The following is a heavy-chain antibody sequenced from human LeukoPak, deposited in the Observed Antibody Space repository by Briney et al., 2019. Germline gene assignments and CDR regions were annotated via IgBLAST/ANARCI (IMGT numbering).Heavy chain of an antibody. V-gene: IGHV4-31*03. Sequence: PSQTLSLTCTVSGGSITSGGFYWNWIRQHPGKGLEWIGNTYYSGITHYNPSLKSRVIISVDTSKNQFSLKLSSVTAADTAVYYCARDPGGDYSDYWGQGTLVTVSS. CDR3: ARDPGGDYSDY. J-gene: IGHJ4*02. CDR1: GGSITSGGFY. CDR2: TYYSGIT.